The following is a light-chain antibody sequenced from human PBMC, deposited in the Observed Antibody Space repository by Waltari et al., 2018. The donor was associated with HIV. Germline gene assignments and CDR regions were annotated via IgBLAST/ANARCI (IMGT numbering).Light chain of an antibody. CDR3: SSHPSINIRV. J-gene: IGLJ1*01. Sequence: HSALTQPASVSESPGQSITISCTGTTSDVGLYKFVSWYQPNPGIAPKFLLYDVNTRPAPFSNRFSGSKSHDTVSPTISGLQAEDEANYYCSSHPSINIRVFGTGNTVTVL. CDR1: TSDVGLYKF. V-gene: IGLV2-14*03. CDR2: DVN.